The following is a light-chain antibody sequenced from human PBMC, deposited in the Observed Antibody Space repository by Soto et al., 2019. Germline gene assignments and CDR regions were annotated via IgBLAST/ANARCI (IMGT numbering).Light chain of an antibody. J-gene: IGLJ1*01. CDR1: SSDVGTYNL. Sequence: QAVLTQPASVSGSPGQSITISCTGTSSDVGTYNLVSWYQQHPGKAPKLMVYEGTKRPSGVSNRFSGSKSGNTASLTISGLQAEDEADYYCCPYVGSSTYVFGTGTK. CDR2: EGT. V-gene: IGLV2-23*01. CDR3: CPYVGSSTYV.